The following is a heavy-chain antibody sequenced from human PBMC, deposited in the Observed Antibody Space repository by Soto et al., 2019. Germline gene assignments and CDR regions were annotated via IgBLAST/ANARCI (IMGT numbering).Heavy chain of an antibody. CDR3: ARGQDSSGRFKIGDDFDI. J-gene: IGHJ3*02. D-gene: IGHD6-19*01. CDR1: GGTLSSYT. V-gene: IGHV1-69*02. CDR2: IIPILGIA. Sequence: SVKVSCKASGGTLSSYTISWVRQAPGQGLEWMGRIIPILGIANYAQKFQGRVTITADKSTSTASMELSSLTSEDKAVYYCARGQDSSGRFKIGDDFDISGQ.